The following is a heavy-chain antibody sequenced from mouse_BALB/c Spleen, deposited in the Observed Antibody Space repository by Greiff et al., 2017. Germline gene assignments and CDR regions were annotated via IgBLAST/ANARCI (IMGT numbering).Heavy chain of an antibody. Sequence: QVQLQQSGAELVRPGTSVKVSCKASGYAFTNYLIEWVKQRPGQGLEWIGVINPGSGGTNYNEKFKGKATLTADKSSSTAYMQLSSLTSDDSAVYFCARSYRYDAGFDYWGQGTTLTVSS. CDR3: ARSYRYDAGFDY. J-gene: IGHJ2*01. CDR2: INPGSGGT. CDR1: GYAFTNYL. D-gene: IGHD2-14*01. V-gene: IGHV1-54*01.